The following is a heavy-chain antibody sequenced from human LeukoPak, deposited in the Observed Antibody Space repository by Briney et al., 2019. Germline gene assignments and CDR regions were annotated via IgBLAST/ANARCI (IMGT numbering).Heavy chain of an antibody. Sequence: PSETLSLTCAVSGYSIINGYFWGWIRQPPGKGLEWIGSTYHSGSTYHNPSLKSRVTISVDTSKNQFSLKVNSVTAADTAVYYCARLRGHSPSSPFDYWGQGTLVTVSS. D-gene: IGHD6-6*01. J-gene: IGHJ4*02. CDR2: TYHSGST. CDR1: GYSIINGYF. CDR3: ARLRGHSPSSPFDY. V-gene: IGHV4-38-2*01.